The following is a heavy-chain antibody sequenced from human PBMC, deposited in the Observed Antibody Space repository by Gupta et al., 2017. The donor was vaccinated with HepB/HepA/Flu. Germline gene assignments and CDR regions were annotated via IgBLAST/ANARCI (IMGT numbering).Heavy chain of an antibody. J-gene: IGHJ6*02. CDR1: GYTFTSYD. Sequence: QVQLVQSGAEVKKPGASVKVSCKASGYTFTSYDINWVRQATGQGLEWMGWMNPNSGNTGYAQKFQGRVTMTRNTSISTAYMELSSLRSEDTAVYYCARVCSSTSYYGYYYYGMDVWGQGTTVTGSS. D-gene: IGHD2-2*01. CDR3: ARVCSSTSYYGYYYYGMDV. V-gene: IGHV1-8*01. CDR2: MNPNSGNT.